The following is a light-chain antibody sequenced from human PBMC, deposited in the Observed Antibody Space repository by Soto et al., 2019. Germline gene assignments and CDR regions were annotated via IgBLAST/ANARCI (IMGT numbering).Light chain of an antibody. V-gene: IGLV2-14*01. CDR1: SNDIGANDY. CDR2: EAA. Sequence: QSALTQPASVSGSPGQSITISCTGTSNDIGANDYVSWYQHHPGQAPKILIYEAANRPSGVSHRFSGSKSGNTASLTISGLQADDEADYFCTSYTSTSTLVFGGGTKLTVL. CDR3: TSYTSTSTLV. J-gene: IGLJ2*01.